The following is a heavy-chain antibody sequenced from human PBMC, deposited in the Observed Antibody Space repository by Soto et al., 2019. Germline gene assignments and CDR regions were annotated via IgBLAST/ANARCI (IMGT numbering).Heavy chain of an antibody. J-gene: IGHJ6*02. CDR2: IYYSEIT. Sequence: PSETLSLTCTVSGGSISSGGYCWRWIGHHPEKGLEWMGYIYYSEITYYNPSLKSRVTISLHRYKNQSSLNVSSVTAADTAVYYCARGEVATTGYYYYYYGMDVWGQGTTVTVSS. V-gene: IGHV4-31*03. CDR3: ARGEVATTGYYYYYYGMDV. D-gene: IGHD5-12*01. CDR1: GGSISSGGYC.